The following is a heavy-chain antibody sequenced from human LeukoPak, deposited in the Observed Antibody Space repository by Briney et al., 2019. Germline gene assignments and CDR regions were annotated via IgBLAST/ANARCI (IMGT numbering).Heavy chain of an antibody. D-gene: IGHD2-2*01. CDR3: AKVSYCSSTSCYGMDV. V-gene: IGHV3-30*18. CDR1: GFTFSSYG. CDR2: ISYDGSNK. J-gene: IGHJ6*04. Sequence: GGSLRLSCAASGFTFSSYGTHWVRQAPAKGLEWVAVISYDGSNKYYADSVKGRFTISRDNSKNTLYLQTNSLRAEDTAVYYCAKVSYCSSTSCYGMDVWGKGTTVTVSS.